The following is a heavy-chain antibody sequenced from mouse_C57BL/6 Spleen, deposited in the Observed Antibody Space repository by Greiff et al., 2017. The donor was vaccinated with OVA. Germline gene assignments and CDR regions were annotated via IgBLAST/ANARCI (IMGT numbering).Heavy chain of an antibody. Sequence: EVQVVESGGDLVKPGGSLKLSCAASGFTFSSYGMSWVRQTPDKRLEWVATISSGGSYTYYPDSVKGRFTISRDNAKNTLYLQMSSLKSEDTAMYYCARHRDYSNEGAMDYWGQGTSVTVSS. CDR1: GFTFSSYG. J-gene: IGHJ4*01. D-gene: IGHD2-5*01. V-gene: IGHV5-6*01. CDR2: ISSGGSYT. CDR3: ARHRDYSNEGAMDY.